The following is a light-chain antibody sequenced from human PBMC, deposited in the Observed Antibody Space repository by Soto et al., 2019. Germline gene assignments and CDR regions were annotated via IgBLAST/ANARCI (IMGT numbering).Light chain of an antibody. Sequence: ILFTQSPSSLSASVGDRFTITCLASQGIDSSFAWYQQKPGKAPKLLIYAASSLQSGVPSRFSGSGSGTDFTLTISSLQPEDFATYYCQQLHDYPITFGQGTRLEIK. CDR1: QGIDSS. CDR2: AAS. V-gene: IGKV1-9*01. J-gene: IGKJ5*01. CDR3: QQLHDYPIT.